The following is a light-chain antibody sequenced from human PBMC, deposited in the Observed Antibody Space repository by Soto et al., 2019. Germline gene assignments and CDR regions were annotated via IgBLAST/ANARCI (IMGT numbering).Light chain of an antibody. CDR1: QSVDSNY. CDR3: QQYGTPRSVT. J-gene: IGKJ5*01. Sequence: EIVMTQSPATLSVSPGERATLSCRASQSVDSNYLSWYQQKAGHTPILIIYVSTGRADGIPHRFSGSGFGTDFTLTISKVEPEDFAVYDCQQYGTPRSVTFGQGTRLEIK. V-gene: IGKV3-20*01. CDR2: VST.